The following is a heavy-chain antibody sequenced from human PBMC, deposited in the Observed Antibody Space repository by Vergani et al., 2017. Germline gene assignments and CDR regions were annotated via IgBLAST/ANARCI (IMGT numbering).Heavy chain of an antibody. J-gene: IGHJ6*03. CDR1: GFTFSSYS. D-gene: IGHD6-6*01. CDR3: ASGTRPHYYYYYMDF. CDR2: ISSSSSTI. Sequence: EVQLVESGGGLVQPGGSLRLSCAASGFTFSSYSMNWVRQAPGKGLEWVSYISSSSSTIYYADSVKGRFTISRDNAKNSLYLQMNSLRAEDTAVYYCASGTRPHYYYYYMDFWGKGTTVTVSS. V-gene: IGHV3-48*01.